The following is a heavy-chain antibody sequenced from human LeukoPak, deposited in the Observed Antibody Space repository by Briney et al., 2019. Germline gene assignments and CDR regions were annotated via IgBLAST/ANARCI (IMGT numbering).Heavy chain of an antibody. J-gene: IGHJ3*02. CDR2: IYHTRTT. Sequence: XWXSXVRXXXXKXXEXXGQIYHTRTTNYNPSLKSRVTISVDKSKNEFSLKLSSVTAANTAVYYCARGTVVRPTRAFDIWGQGTVVTVSS. CDR1: XW. D-gene: IGHD4-23*01. V-gene: IGHV4-4*02. CDR3: ARGTVVRPTRAFDI.